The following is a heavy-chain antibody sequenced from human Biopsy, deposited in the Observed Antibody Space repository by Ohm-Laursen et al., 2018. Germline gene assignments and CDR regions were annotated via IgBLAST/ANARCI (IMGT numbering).Heavy chain of an antibody. V-gene: IGHV4-59*08. J-gene: IGHJ4*02. Sequence: SETLSPTCTVSGGSTSSSYWSWVRQPPGKGLEWIGYISYSGITNYNASLKSRLTISIDTSKNQFSLKLSSVTAADTAVYNCARLPHGDYRYNFDYWGQGTLVTVSS. D-gene: IGHD4-17*01. CDR2: ISYSGIT. CDR3: ARLPHGDYRYNFDY. CDR1: GGSTSSSY.